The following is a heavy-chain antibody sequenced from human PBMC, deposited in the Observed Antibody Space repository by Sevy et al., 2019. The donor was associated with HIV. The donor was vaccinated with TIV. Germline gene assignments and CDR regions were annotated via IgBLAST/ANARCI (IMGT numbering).Heavy chain of an antibody. Sequence: GGSRELSVATSGFTFVTYFMHGFRQAPAKGREGWATISYEGINKHNTDSVKGRFTISRDNFKNSLSLQMNSLRAEDTAVYFCALERLSSDVAEYFQNWGQGTLVTVSS. D-gene: IGHD1-1*01. CDR1: GFTFVTYF. J-gene: IGHJ1*01. CDR3: ALERLSSDVAEYFQN. V-gene: IGHV3-30-3*01. CDR2: ISYEGINK.